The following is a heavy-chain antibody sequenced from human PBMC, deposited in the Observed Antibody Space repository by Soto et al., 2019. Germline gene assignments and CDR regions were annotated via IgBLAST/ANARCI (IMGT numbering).Heavy chain of an antibody. D-gene: IGHD6-19*01. CDR1: GFTFSSYG. CDR3: ARERAAGIAVAGTNNWFDP. V-gene: IGHV3-33*01. Sequence: GGSLRLSCAASGFTFSSYGMHWVRQDPGKGPEWVAVIWYDGSNKYYADSVKGRFTISRDNSKNTLYLQMNSLRAEDRAVYYCARERAAGIAVAGTNNWFDPWGQGTLVTVSS. J-gene: IGHJ5*02. CDR2: IWYDGSNK.